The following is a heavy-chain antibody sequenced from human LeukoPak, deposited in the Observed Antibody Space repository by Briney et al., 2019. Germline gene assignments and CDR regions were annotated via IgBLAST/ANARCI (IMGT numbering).Heavy chain of an antibody. CDR2: ISGSGGST. Sequence: GRSLRLSCAASGFTFSSYAMSWVRQAPGKGLEWFSSISGSGGSTHYADSVKGRFTISRDNSKNTLYLQMNSLRAEDTAVYYCARRTKRIAAAGYYYYYYMDVWGKGTTVTVSS. V-gene: IGHV3-23*01. J-gene: IGHJ6*03. CDR3: ARRTKRIAAAGYYYYYYMDV. CDR1: GFTFSSYA. D-gene: IGHD6-13*01.